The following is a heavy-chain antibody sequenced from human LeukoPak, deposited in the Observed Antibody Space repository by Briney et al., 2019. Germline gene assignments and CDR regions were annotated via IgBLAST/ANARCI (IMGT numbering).Heavy chain of an antibody. CDR2: INPNSGGT. CDR1: GYTFTSYY. D-gene: IGHD6-13*01. V-gene: IGHV1-2*04. Sequence: ASLKLSCKASGYTFTSYYMHWVRQAPGQGLEWMGWINPNSGGTNYAEKFQGWVTITRDKSISTAYMELSRLRSDDTAVYYCATGIAAAGTDAFDIWGQGTMVTVSS. CDR3: ATGIAAAGTDAFDI. J-gene: IGHJ3*02.